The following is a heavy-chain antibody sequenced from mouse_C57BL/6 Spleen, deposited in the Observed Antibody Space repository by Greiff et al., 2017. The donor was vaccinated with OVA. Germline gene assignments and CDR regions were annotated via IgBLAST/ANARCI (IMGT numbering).Heavy chain of an antibody. CDR2: IHPNSGST. D-gene: IGHD3-2*02. CDR1: GYTFTSYW. V-gene: IGHV1-64*01. CDR3: ARRGSSVLFDY. J-gene: IGHJ2*01. Sequence: QVQLQQPGAELVKPGASVKLSCKASGYTFTSYWMHWVKQRPGQGLEWIGMIHPNSGSTNYNEKFKSKATLTVDKSSSTAYMQLSSLTSEDSAVYYCARRGSSVLFDYWGQGTTLTVSS.